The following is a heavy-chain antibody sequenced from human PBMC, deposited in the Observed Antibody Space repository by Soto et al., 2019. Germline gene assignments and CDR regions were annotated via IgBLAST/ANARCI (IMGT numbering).Heavy chain of an antibody. J-gene: IGHJ4*02. CDR2: ISYDGSNK. CDR1: GFTFSSYG. CDR3: AKDSGCDY. V-gene: IGHV3-30*18. Sequence: QVQLVESGGGVVQPGRSLRLSCAASGFTFSSYGMHWVRQAPGKGLEWVAVISYDGSNKYYADSVKGRFTISRDNSKKTLYLQMNSLRAEDTAVYYCAKDSGCDYWGQGTLVTVSS. D-gene: IGHD1-26*01.